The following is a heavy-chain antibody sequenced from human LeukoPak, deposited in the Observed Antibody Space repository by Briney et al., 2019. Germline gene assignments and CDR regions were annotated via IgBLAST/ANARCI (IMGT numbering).Heavy chain of an antibody. Sequence: ASVKVSCKASGYTFTGYYMHWVRQAPGQGLEWMGWINPNSGGTNYAQKFQGRVTMTRDTSISTAYMKLSRLRSDDTAVYYCARALGVLLWFGEPPEYFDYWGQGTLVTVSS. V-gene: IGHV1-2*02. J-gene: IGHJ4*02. CDR3: ARALGVLLWFGEPPEYFDY. CDR2: INPNSGGT. CDR1: GYTFTGYY. D-gene: IGHD3-10*01.